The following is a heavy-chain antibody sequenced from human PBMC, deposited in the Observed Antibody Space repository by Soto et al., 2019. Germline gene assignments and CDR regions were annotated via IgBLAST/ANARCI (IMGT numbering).Heavy chain of an antibody. CDR3: ARALAPAYYHYALDG. V-gene: IGHV3-23*01. CDR1: GFTFSTYA. Sequence: HPGGSLRLSCATSGFTFSTYAMSWVRQAPGKGLEWVSGISGSGGSTHSADSVKGRFTISRDNSKNTLYLQMNSLRAEDTAVYYCARALAPAYYHYALDGWGQGTTVTVSS. J-gene: IGHJ6*02. CDR2: ISGSGGST.